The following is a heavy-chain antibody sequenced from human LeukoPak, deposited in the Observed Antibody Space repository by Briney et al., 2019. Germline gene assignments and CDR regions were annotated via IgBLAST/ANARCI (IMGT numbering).Heavy chain of an antibody. CDR1: GGTFSSYA. D-gene: IGHD3-10*01. J-gene: IGHJ5*02. CDR2: IIPIFGTP. CDR3: ARDHSLSIYYYGSGNQYNWFDP. V-gene: IGHV1-69*05. Sequence: GASVKVSCKASGGTFSSYAINWVRQAPGQGLEWMGGIIPIFGTPNYAQKLQGRVTMTTDTSTSTAYMELRSLRSDDTAVYYCARDHSLSIYYYGSGNQYNWFDPWGQGTLVTVSS.